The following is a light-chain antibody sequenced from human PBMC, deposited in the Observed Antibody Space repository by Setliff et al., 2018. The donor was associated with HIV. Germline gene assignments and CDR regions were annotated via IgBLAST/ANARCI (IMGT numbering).Light chain of an antibody. Sequence: QSVMTQPAYVSGSPGQSITISCTGTSSDVGGYNSVSWYQQHPGKAPKLMIFDVSNRPSGVSNRFSGPKSGNKASLTISGLQAEDEANYYCSSYTSSTTVGVGIGTKV. CDR3: SSYTSSTTVG. CDR2: DVS. J-gene: IGLJ6*01. CDR1: SSDVGGYNS. V-gene: IGLV2-14*03.